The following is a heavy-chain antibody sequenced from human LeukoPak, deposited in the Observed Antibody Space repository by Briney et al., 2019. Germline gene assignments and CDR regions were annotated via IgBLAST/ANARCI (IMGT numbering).Heavy chain of an antibody. CDR3: ARGYYDILTGYYP. Sequence: GGSLRLSCAASGFTFSSYGMHWVRQAPGKGLEWVAFIRYDGSNKYYADSVKGRFTISRDNSKNTLYLQMNSLRAEDTAVYYCARGYYDILTGYYPWGQGTLVTVSS. CDR1: GFTFSSYG. V-gene: IGHV3-30*02. J-gene: IGHJ5*02. D-gene: IGHD3-9*01. CDR2: IRYDGSNK.